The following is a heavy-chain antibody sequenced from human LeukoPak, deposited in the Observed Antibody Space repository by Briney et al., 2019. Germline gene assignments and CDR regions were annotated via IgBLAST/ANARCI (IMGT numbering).Heavy chain of an antibody. D-gene: IGHD3-22*01. CDR3: ARSRVVVSPFDY. CDR2: IYYSGST. J-gene: IGHJ4*02. CDR1: GGSISSYY. V-gene: IGHV4-59*01. Sequence: SETLSLTCTVSGGSISSYYWSWIRQPPGKGLEWIGYIYYSGSTNYNPSLKSRVTISVDTSKNQFSLKLSSVTAADTAVYCCARSRVVVSPFDYWGQGTLVTVSS.